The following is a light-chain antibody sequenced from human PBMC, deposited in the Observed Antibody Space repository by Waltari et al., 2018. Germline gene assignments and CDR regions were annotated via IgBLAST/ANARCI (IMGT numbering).Light chain of an antibody. Sequence: IQMTQSPSSLSAFVGDRVTITCQSRKDISNYLNWYQQKPGKAPKLLIYDASNLETGVPSRFSGSGSGTDFTFTISSLQPEDIATYYCQQYDNLPLTFGGGTKVEIK. V-gene: IGKV1-33*01. CDR1: KDISNY. CDR2: DAS. J-gene: IGKJ4*01. CDR3: QQYDNLPLT.